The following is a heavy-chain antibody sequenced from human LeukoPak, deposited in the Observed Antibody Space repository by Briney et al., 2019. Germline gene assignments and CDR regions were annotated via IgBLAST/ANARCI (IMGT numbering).Heavy chain of an antibody. D-gene: IGHD3-22*01. CDR3: AKELGSSGYYYVVSDDAFDI. Sequence: PGGSLRLSCAASGFTFSSYGMHWVRQAPGKGLEWVAVISYGGSNKYYADSVKGRFTISRDNSKNTLYLQMNSLRAEDTAVYYCAKELGSSGYYYVVSDDAFDIWGQGTMVTVSS. J-gene: IGHJ3*02. CDR1: GFTFSSYG. V-gene: IGHV3-30*18. CDR2: ISYGGSNK.